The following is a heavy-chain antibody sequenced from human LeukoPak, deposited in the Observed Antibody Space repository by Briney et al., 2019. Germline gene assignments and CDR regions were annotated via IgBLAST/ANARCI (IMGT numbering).Heavy chain of an antibody. D-gene: IGHD2-15*01. V-gene: IGHV3-53*01. CDR2: TYAGGST. CDR3: GGGGWYYFHY. Sequence: PGGSLRLSCAASEFSFSSNYMSWVRQAPGKGLEWVSVTYAGGSTYYADSVKGRFTISRDNSKNTLYLEMNSLRAEDTAVYYCGGGGWYYFHYRGQGTLVTVSS. J-gene: IGHJ4*02. CDR1: EFSFSSNY.